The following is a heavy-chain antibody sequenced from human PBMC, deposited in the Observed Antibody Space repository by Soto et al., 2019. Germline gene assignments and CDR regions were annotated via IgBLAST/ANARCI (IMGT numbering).Heavy chain of an antibody. J-gene: IGHJ5*02. V-gene: IGHV4-31*03. CDR1: GGSISSGGYY. CDR2: LYYTGSA. D-gene: IGHD6-6*01. Sequence: QVQLQESGPGLVKPSQTLSLTCTVSGGSISSGGYYWSWIRQHPGKGLEWIGYLYYTGSAYYNPSLESRVTISVDTSKTQFSLKLSSLTAADTAVYYCARFCISSWNWFDPWGQGTLGTVSS. CDR3: ARFCISSWNWFDP.